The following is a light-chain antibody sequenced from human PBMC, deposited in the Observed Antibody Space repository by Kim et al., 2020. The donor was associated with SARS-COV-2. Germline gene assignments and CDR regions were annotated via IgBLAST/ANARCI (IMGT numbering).Light chain of an antibody. CDR1: QSVSSTY. V-gene: IGKV3-20*01. CDR2: GAS. J-gene: IGKJ2*01. Sequence: LSPGERATLSCRASQSVSSTYLAWYQQKPGQAPRLLIYGASGRATGIPDRFSGSGSGTDFTLTISRLEPEDVAVYYCQQYGTSHYTFGQGTKLEI. CDR3: QQYGTSHYT.